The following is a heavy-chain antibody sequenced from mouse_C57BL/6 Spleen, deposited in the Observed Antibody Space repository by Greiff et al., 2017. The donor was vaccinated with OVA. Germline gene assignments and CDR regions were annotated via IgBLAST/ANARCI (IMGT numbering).Heavy chain of an antibody. Sequence: EVQLMESGGGLVQPKGSLKLSCAASGFSFNTYAMHWVRQAPGKGLEWVARIRSKSNNYETYYADSVKDRFTISRDDSESMLYLQMNNLKTEDTAMYYCVTYGSSTEYFDVWGTGTTVTVSS. CDR1: GFSFNTYA. CDR2: IRSKSNNYET. CDR3: VTYGSSTEYFDV. V-gene: IGHV10-1*01. D-gene: IGHD1-1*01. J-gene: IGHJ1*03.